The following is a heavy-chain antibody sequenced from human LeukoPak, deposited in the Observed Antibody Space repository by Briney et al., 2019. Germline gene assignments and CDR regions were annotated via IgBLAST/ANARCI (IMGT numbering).Heavy chain of an antibody. D-gene: IGHD6-19*01. CDR3: ATKGGSSGSRLPTLPQ. Sequence: GASVKVSCKASGYTFTSYDINWVRQATGQGLKWMGWMNPNSGNTGYAQKFQGRVTMTRNTSISTAYMELSSLRSEDTAVYYCATKGGSSGSRLPTLPQWGQGTLVTVSS. CDR2: MNPNSGNT. V-gene: IGHV1-8*01. CDR1: GYTFTSYD. J-gene: IGHJ4*02.